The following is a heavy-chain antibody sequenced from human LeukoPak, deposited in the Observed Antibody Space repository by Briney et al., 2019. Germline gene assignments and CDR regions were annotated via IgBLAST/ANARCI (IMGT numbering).Heavy chain of an antibody. CDR3: ARDKKRGYSGYNYYYMDV. V-gene: IGHV3-30*01. CDR1: GFTFSSYA. Sequence: PGGSLRLSCAASGFTFSSYAMHWVRQAPGKGLEWVAVISYDGSNKYYADSVKGRFTISRDNSKNTPYLQMNSLRAEDTAVYYCARDKKRGYSGYNYYYMDVWGKGTTVTVSS. D-gene: IGHD5-12*01. CDR2: ISYDGSNK. J-gene: IGHJ6*03.